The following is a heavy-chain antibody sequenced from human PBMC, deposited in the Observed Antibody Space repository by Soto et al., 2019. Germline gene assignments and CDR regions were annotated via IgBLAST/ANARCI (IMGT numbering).Heavy chain of an antibody. V-gene: IGHV3-30*18. CDR3: AKIKARRDGPGDDY. CDR2: ISYDGSNK. CDR1: GFTFSSYG. Sequence: PGGSLRLSCAASGFTFSSYGMHWIRQAPGKGLEWVAVISYDGSNKYYADSVKGRFTISRDNSKNTLYLQMNSLRAEDTAVYYCAKIKARRDGPGDDYWGQGTLVTVSS. J-gene: IGHJ4*02.